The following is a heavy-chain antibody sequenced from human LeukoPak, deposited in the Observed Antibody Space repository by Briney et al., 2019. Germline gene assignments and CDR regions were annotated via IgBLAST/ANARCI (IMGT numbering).Heavy chain of an antibody. Sequence: SGTLSLTCAVSGGSISSSNWWSWVRQPPGKGLEWIGEIYHSGSTNYNPSLKSRVTISVDKSKNQFSLKLSSVTAADTAVYYCARAWDPYLYSYGWPPHAFDIWGQGTMVTVSS. J-gene: IGHJ3*02. CDR3: ARAWDPYLYSYGWPPHAFDI. CDR1: GGSISSSNW. CDR2: IYHSGST. V-gene: IGHV4-4*02. D-gene: IGHD5-18*01.